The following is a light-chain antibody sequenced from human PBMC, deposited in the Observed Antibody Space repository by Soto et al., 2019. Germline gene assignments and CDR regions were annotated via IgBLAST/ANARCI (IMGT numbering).Light chain of an antibody. Sequence: QSALTQPASVSGSPGQSITISCTGTSSDVGGFDYVSWFQHYPGKAPKLIIFDVTNRPSGISHRFSGSKSGNTASLTISGLLTEDEADYYCTSYSYGATLLLFGGGTKLTVL. J-gene: IGLJ3*02. CDR3: TSYSYGATLLL. CDR2: DVT. V-gene: IGLV2-14*03. CDR1: SSDVGGFDY.